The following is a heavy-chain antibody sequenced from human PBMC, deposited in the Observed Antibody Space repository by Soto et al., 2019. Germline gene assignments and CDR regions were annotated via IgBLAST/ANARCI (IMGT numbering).Heavy chain of an antibody. CDR1: GFTFSNYN. J-gene: IGHJ5*02. V-gene: IGHV3-21*01. CDR2: ISGSSIYI. CDR3: AREGALKPFSS. Sequence: GGSLRLSWVASGFTFSNYNMNWVRQAPGKGLEWVSHISGSSIYIHYADSVRGRFTISRDNAKNSVYLQMDSLRVEDTAVYYCAREGALKPFSSWGQGALVTVSS.